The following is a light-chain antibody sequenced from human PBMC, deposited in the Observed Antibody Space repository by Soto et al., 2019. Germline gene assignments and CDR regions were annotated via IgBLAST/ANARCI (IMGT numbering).Light chain of an antibody. J-gene: IGLJ1*01. Sequence: QSVLTQPPSASGTPGQRVTISCSGSSSNIGSNSVNWYQQLPGTAPKLLIYSNDRRPSGVPDRFSGSKSGTSASRAISGLQSEDEADYYCAAWDDRLNGYVFGTGTKLTVL. CDR3: AAWDDRLNGYV. CDR1: SSNIGSNS. V-gene: IGLV1-44*01. CDR2: SND.